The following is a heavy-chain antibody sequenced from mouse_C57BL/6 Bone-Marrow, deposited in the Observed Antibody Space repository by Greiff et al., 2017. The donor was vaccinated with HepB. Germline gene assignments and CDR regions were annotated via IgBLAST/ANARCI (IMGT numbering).Heavy chain of an antibody. Sequence: QVQLKQPGAELVKPGASVKLSCKASGYTFTSYWMHWVKQRPGRGLEWIGRIDPNSGGTKYNEKFKSKATLTVDKPSSTAYMQLSSLTSEDSAVYYCARYDGYPWFAYWGQGTLVTVSA. CDR2: IDPNSGGT. V-gene: IGHV1-72*01. J-gene: IGHJ3*01. CDR3: ARYDGYPWFAY. D-gene: IGHD2-3*01. CDR1: GYTFTSYW.